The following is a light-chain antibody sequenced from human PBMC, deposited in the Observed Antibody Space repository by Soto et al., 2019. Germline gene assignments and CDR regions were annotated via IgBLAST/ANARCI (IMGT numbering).Light chain of an antibody. CDR3: QHYVTSRIT. CDR2: GAS. Sequence: EIVLTQSPCTLTLSPGERATLSCRASQSVSSSYLAWYQQKPGQAPRLLIYGASFRATGIADRFSGSGSGTDFTLTISRLEPEDFAVYYCQHYVTSRITFGQGTRLEI. J-gene: IGKJ5*01. CDR1: QSVSSSY. V-gene: IGKV3-20*01.